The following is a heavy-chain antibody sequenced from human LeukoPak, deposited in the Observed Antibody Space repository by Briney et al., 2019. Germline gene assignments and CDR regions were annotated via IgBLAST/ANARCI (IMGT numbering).Heavy chain of an antibody. D-gene: IGHD3-16*02. Sequence: GASVKVSCKASGGTFSSYAISWVRQAPGQGLEWMGGIIPIFGTANYAQKFQGRVTITADESTSTAYMELSSLRSEDTAVYYCATDEYDYVWGSYRYMIYWGQGTLVTVSS. J-gene: IGHJ4*02. CDR2: IIPIFGTA. V-gene: IGHV1-69*13. CDR3: ATDEYDYVWGSYRYMIY. CDR1: GGTFSSYA.